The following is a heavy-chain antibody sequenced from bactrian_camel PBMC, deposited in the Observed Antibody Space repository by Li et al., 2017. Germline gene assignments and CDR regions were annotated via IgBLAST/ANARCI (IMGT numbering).Heavy chain of an antibody. CDR2: IDSFGNT. Sequence: DVQLVESGGGLVQPGGSLRLRCEASGGTFHTYYCMGWIRQAPGKEREGVATIDSFGNTYYTDSVKGRFTISKDRPKSSLYLQLDELKPEDTAMYYCAFAVVPGGLWYDTHEYHYWGQGTQVTVS. CDR1: GGTFHTYYC. V-gene: IGHV3S67*01. D-gene: IGHD7*01. CDR3: AFAVVPGGLWYDTHEYHY. J-gene: IGHJ4*01.